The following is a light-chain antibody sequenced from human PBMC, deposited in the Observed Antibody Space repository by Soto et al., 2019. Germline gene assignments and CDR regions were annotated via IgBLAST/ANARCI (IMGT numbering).Light chain of an antibody. Sequence: DIVMTQSPSTLSASVGDRVTITVRSSQSLSSWLAWYQKKPDKGPQLLISDTSKLETGVPSRFSGSGSGAQFSLTISRLQPDDSAIYFCQQYNSYPWTFGQGTKVDI. CDR2: DTS. CDR3: QQYNSYPWT. V-gene: IGKV1-5*01. CDR1: QSLSSW. J-gene: IGKJ1*01.